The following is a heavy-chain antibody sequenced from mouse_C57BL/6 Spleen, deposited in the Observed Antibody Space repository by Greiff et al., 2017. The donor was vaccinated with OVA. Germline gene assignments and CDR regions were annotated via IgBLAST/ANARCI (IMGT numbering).Heavy chain of an antibody. CDR3: ARPYYGSSYWYFDV. CDR1: GFSLSTSGMG. J-gene: IGHJ1*03. Sequence: QVTLKVSGPGILQSSQTLSLTCSFSGFSLSTSGMGVSWIRQPSGKGLEWLAHIYWDDDKRYNPSLKSRLTLSKDTSRNQVFLKITSVDTADTATYYFARPYYGSSYWYFDVWGTGTTVTVSS. V-gene: IGHV8-12*01. D-gene: IGHD1-1*01. CDR2: IYWDDDK.